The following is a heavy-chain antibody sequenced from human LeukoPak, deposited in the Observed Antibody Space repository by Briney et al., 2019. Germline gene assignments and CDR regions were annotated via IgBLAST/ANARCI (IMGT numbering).Heavy chain of an antibody. CDR3: AGVELGSGMGDDAFDI. CDR1: GFTFSSYA. Sequence: QTGGSLRLSCAASGFTFSSYAMHWARQAPGKGLEWVAVISYDGSNKYYADSVKGRFTISRDNSKNTLYLQMNSLRAEDTAVYYCAGVELGSGMGDDAFDIWGQGTMVTVSS. CDR2: ISYDGSNK. D-gene: IGHD3-10*01. J-gene: IGHJ3*02. V-gene: IGHV3-30*04.